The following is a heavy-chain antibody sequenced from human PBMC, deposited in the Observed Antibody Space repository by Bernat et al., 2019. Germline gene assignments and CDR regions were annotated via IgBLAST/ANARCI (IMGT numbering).Heavy chain of an antibody. V-gene: IGHV3-21*01. Sequence: VQLVESGGGVVQPGRSLRLSCAASGFTFSSYAMHWVRQAPGKGLEWVSSISSSSSYIYYADSVKGRFTISRDNAKNSLYLQMNSLRAEDTAVYYCARDQSLNDYWGQGTLVTVSS. D-gene: IGHD3-9*01. CDR2: ISSSSSYI. CDR3: ARDQSLNDY. CDR1: GFTFSSYA. J-gene: IGHJ4*02.